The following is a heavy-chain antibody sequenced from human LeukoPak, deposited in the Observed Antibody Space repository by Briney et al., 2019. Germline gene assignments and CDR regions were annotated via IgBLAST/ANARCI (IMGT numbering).Heavy chain of an antibody. V-gene: IGHV4-59*08. D-gene: IGHD6-13*01. CDR3: ARQGQQLAGLHHYFYMDV. J-gene: IGHJ6*03. Sequence: SETLSLTCTVSGASVSSYYWSWIRQPPGKGLEWIGYIYYSGSTSYNPSLKSRVTISVDTSKNQLSLELSSVTASDTAVYFCARQGQQLAGLHHYFYMDVWGKGTTVTVSS. CDR1: GASVSSYY. CDR2: IYYSGST.